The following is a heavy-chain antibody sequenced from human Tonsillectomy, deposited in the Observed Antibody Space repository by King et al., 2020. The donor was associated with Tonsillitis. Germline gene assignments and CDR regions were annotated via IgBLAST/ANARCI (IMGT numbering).Heavy chain of an antibody. CDR1: GGTFSNYA. V-gene: IGHV1-69*12. CDR2: IIPMFGTT. J-gene: IGHJ6*02. CDR3: ARDRETSSWGGMDV. D-gene: IGHD6-13*01. Sequence: QLVQSGAEVKKPGSSVKVSCKASGGTFSNYAINWVRQAPGQGLEWMGGIIPMFGTTNCAQKFQGRVTITADESTSTAYMELSSLRSEDTAVYYCARDRETSSWGGMDVWGQGTTVTVSS.